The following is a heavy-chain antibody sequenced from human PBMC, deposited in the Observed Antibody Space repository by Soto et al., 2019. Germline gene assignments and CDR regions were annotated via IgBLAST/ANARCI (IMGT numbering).Heavy chain of an antibody. V-gene: IGHV4-59*08. CDR3: AMYGSGSYFDY. D-gene: IGHD3-10*01. Sequence: SETLSLTCTVSGGSISSYYWSWIRQPPGKGLEWIGYIYYSGSTNYNPSLKSRVTISVDTSKNQFSLKLSSVTAADTAVYYCAMYGSGSYFDYWGQGTLVTVSS. J-gene: IGHJ4*02. CDR1: GGSISSYY. CDR2: IYYSGST.